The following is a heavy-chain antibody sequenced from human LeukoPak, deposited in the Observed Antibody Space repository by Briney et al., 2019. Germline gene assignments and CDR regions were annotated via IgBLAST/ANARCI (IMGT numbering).Heavy chain of an antibody. Sequence: GGSLRLSCAASGFTFSSYAMHWVRQAPGKGLEWVAVISYDGSNKYYADSVKGRFTISRDNSKNTLYLQMSSLRAEDTAVYYCAKEAAAAPGYWGQGTLVTVSS. V-gene: IGHV3-30*04. CDR1: GFTFSSYA. D-gene: IGHD2-8*02. CDR3: AKEAAAAPGY. CDR2: ISYDGSNK. J-gene: IGHJ4*02.